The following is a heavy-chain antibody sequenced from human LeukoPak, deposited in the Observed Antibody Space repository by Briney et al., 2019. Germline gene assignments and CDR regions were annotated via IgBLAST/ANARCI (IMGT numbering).Heavy chain of an antibody. CDR2: IDHRGST. D-gene: IGHD3-3*01. Sequence: SETLSLTCGVYGGSFSGYYWTWIRQPPGKGLEWIGEIDHRGSTNYNPSLKSRVTISVDTSKNEFSLNLDSVTAADTAVYYCARTTYYEFWSGSPGAFDIWGQGSRVTVSS. J-gene: IGHJ3*02. V-gene: IGHV4-34*01. CDR1: GGSFSGYY. CDR3: ARTTYYEFWSGSPGAFDI.